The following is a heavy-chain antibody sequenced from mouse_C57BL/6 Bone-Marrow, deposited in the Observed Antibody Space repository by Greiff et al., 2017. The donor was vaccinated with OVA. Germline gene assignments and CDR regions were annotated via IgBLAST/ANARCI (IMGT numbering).Heavy chain of an antibody. Sequence: QVQLQQSGPELVKPGASVQLSCKASGYTFTSYDINWVKQRPGQGLEWIGWIYPSDGSTKYNEKFKGKATLTVDPSSSTAYMELHSLTSEDSAVYFCARGGPVSYYAMDYWGQGTSVTVSS. J-gene: IGHJ4*01. CDR3: ARGGPVSYYAMDY. D-gene: IGHD6-2*01. CDR1: GYTFTSYD. CDR2: IYPSDGST. V-gene: IGHV1-85*01.